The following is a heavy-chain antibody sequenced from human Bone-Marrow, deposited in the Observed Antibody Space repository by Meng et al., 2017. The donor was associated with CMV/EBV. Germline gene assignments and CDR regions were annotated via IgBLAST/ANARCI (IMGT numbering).Heavy chain of an antibody. D-gene: IGHD3-16*02. CDR1: GYTFSDYY. V-gene: IGHV1-2*06. J-gene: IGHJ4*02. Sequence: ASVKVSCKASGYTFSDYYVQWVRQAPGQGLEWMGRMNPNGRDTRYAQKFQGRVTMTTDTSISAAYMEMNSLGSDDTAVYYCARDAMITFGGVIVPEGYWGQGTLVTVSS. CDR2: MNPNGRDT. CDR3: ARDAMITFGGVIVPEGY.